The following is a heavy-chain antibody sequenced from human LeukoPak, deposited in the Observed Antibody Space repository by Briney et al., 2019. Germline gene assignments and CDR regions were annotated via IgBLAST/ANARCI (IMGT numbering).Heavy chain of an antibody. Sequence: ASVKVSCKTSGYRFTGYCMHWVRQAPGQGLEWMGWINPKSGDPIYVQKFQGRVTLTRGTSIDTVYLELSSLKSDDTAVYYCARDPGHDTSNYGGLDFWGQGTLVTVSS. CDR1: GYRFTGYC. V-gene: IGHV1-2*02. CDR3: ARDPGHDTSNYGGLDF. J-gene: IGHJ4*02. CDR2: INPKSGDP. D-gene: IGHD4-11*01.